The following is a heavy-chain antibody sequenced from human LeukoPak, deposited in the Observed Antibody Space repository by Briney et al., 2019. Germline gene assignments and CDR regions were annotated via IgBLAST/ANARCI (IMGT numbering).Heavy chain of an antibody. CDR2: IRYDGSNK. V-gene: IGHV3-30*02. Sequence: GGSLRLSCAASGFTFSSYGMHWVRQAPGKGLEWVAFIRYDGSNKYYADSVKGRFTISRDNSKNTLYLQMNSLRAEDTAVYYCAKDGEVRGGSCALLGYWGQGTLVTVSS. CDR1: GFTFSSYG. CDR3: AKDGEVRGGSCALLGY. J-gene: IGHJ4*02. D-gene: IGHD2-15*01.